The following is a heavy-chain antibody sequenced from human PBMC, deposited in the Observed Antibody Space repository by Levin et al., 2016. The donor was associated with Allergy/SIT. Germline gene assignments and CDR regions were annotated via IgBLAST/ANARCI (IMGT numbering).Heavy chain of an antibody. CDR3: AREHIVVVPAAIQTGTSWFDP. CDR2: IIPTFGRA. Sequence: WVRQAPGQGLEWMGGIIPTFGRANYAQKFQGRVTITADESTSTAYMELSSLRSEDTAVYYCAREHIVVVPAAIQTGTSWFDPWGQGTLVTVSS. V-gene: IGHV1-69*01. D-gene: IGHD2-2*01. J-gene: IGHJ5*02.